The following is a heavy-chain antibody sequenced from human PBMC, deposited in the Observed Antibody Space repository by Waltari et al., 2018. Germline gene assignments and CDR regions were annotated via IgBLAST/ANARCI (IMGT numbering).Heavy chain of an antibody. CDR2: IKEDGSEK. CDR1: GFTFSIYW. CDR3: TTAPLVATIPVDY. D-gene: IGHD5-12*01. J-gene: IGHJ4*02. V-gene: IGHV3-7*03. Sequence: EVQLVESGGGLVQPGGSLRLSCAASGFTFSIYWMTWVRQAPGKGLEWVAKIKEDGSEKYYVDSVKGRFTISRDNAKNSLYLQMNSLKTEDTAVYYCTTAPLVATIPVDYWGQGTLVTVSS.